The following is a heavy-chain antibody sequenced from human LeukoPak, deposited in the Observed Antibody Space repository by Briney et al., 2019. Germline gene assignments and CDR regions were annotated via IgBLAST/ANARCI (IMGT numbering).Heavy chain of an antibody. CDR1: GGSISGYY. D-gene: IGHD3-22*01. CDR2: IYYNGIS. V-gene: IGHV4-59*01. J-gene: IGHJ6*02. CDR3: ARDYYDSSGLYYGMDV. Sequence: SETLSLTCTVSGGSISGYYWSWIRQPPGKGLEWIAYIYYNGISNYNPSLKSRVTISVDTSKNQFSLKLSSVTAADTAVYYCARDYYDSSGLYYGMDVWGQGTTVTVSS.